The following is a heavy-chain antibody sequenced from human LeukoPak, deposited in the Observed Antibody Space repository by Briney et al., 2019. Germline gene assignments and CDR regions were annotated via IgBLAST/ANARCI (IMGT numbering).Heavy chain of an antibody. Sequence: GGSLRPSCAATGFTFSDHAVHWVRQAPGKGLGWVAVISHDGFNQKYADSVKGRFTVSRDNSENMQFLQMNALRPEDTAVYYCARDGAARLLRYYYYMDVWGKGTTVTVS. J-gene: IGHJ6*03. CDR2: ISHDGFNQ. D-gene: IGHD6-6*01. CDR1: GFTFSDHA. V-gene: IGHV3-30*04. CDR3: ARDGAARLLRYYYYMDV.